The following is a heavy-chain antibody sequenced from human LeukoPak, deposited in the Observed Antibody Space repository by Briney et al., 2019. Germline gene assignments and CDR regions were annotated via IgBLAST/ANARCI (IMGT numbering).Heavy chain of an antibody. J-gene: IGHJ4*02. CDR3: VRGYCSNGVCYYYFDY. CDR2: INSDGSST. Sequence: GGSLRLSCAASGFTFSSYAMTWVRQAPGKGLVWVSRINSDGSSTNYADSVKGRFTISRDNAKNTVYLQMNSLRVEDTAVYHCVRGYCSNGVCYYYFDYWGQGTLVTVSS. CDR1: GFTFSSYA. D-gene: IGHD2-8*01. V-gene: IGHV3-74*01.